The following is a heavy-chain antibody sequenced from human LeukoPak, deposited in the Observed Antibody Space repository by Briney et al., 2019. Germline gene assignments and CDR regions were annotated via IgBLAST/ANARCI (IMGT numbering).Heavy chain of an antibody. V-gene: IGHV4-59*01. CDR2: IYYTGST. Sequence: SETLSLTCTVSGGSISGDYWSWVRQPPGKGLEWVVYIYYTGSTNYNPSLKSRVTISVDTTKNQFSLRLNSVTAADTAVYYCARLQGRSTPVFDYWGQGTLVSVSS. J-gene: IGHJ4*02. D-gene: IGHD3-16*02. CDR1: GGSISGDY. CDR3: ARLQGRSTPVFDY.